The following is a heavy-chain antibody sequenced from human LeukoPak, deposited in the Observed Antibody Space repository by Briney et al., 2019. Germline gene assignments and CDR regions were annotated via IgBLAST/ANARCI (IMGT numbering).Heavy chain of an antibody. J-gene: IGHJ6*03. CDR3: ARACKVGLQKIAVARPRYYYYMDV. CDR1: GGSISSSSYY. D-gene: IGHD6-19*01. Sequence: PSETLSLTCTVSGGSISSSSYYWGWIRQPPGKGLEWIGSIYYSGSTYYNPSLKSRVTISVDTSKNQFSLKLSSVTAADTAVYYCARACKVGLQKIAVARPRYYYYMDVWGKGTTVTVSS. V-gene: IGHV4-39*01. CDR2: IYYSGST.